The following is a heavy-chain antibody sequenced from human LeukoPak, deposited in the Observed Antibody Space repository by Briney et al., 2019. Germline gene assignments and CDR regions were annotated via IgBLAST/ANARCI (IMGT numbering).Heavy chain of an antibody. Sequence: GGSLRLSCGASVFIFSKTWMTGLRQAPGKGLAGVSSISSSSSYIYYADSVKDRFTIYRDNAKNSLYLQMNSLRAEDTGVYYCARDFSPYYYGSGSYFYWGQGTLVTVSS. J-gene: IGHJ4*02. CDR2: ISSSSSYI. CDR1: VFIFSKTW. V-gene: IGHV3-21*01. CDR3: ARDFSPYYYGSGSYFY. D-gene: IGHD3-10*01.